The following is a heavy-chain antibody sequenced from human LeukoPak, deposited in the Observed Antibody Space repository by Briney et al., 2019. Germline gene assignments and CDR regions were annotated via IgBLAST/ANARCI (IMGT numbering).Heavy chain of an antibody. CDR2: SIPLLDNT. CDR3: TTVGPAAMGADYLNGMDV. J-gene: IGHJ6*02. Sequence: SVTVSCKASGYTLTNYGISWVRQAPGQGLEWMGRSIPLLDNTTYSETFQGRVTITADTSTSTAYMEVSSLGSEDTAVYYCTTVGPAAMGADYLNGMDVWGQGTTVTVSS. D-gene: IGHD2-2*01. V-gene: IGHV1-69*10. CDR1: GYTLTNYG.